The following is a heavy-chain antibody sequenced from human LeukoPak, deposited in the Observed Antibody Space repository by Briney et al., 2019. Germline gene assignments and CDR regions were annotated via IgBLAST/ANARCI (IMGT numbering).Heavy chain of an antibody. Sequence: AGGSLRLSCAASGFTFSSYWMSWVRQAPGKGLEWVATIKKDGSEQYYVDSMKGRLTISRDNAKNSVYLQIHNLRAEDTAVYYCARDLGWLQSDYWGQGTLVTVSS. CDR2: IKKDGSEQ. CDR3: ARDLGWLQSDY. CDR1: GFTFSSYW. J-gene: IGHJ4*02. D-gene: IGHD5-24*01. V-gene: IGHV3-7*01.